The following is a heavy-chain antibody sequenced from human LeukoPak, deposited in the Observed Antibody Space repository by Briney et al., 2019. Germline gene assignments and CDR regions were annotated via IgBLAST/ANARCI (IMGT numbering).Heavy chain of an antibody. CDR2: IKQDGSEK. CDR3: VRLIVGATDY. V-gene: IGHV3-7*01. CDR1: GFTFSNYW. Sequence: PGGSLRLSCAASGFTFSNYWMSWVRQAPGKGLEWVAHIKQDGSEKYYVDSVKGRFTISRDNAKNSLYLQMNSLRAEDTAVYYCVRLIVGATDYWGQGTLVTVSS. J-gene: IGHJ4*02. D-gene: IGHD1-26*01.